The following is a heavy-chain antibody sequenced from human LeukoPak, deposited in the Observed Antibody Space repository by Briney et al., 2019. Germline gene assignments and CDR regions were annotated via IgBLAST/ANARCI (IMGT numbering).Heavy chain of an antibody. CDR3: ARARGDSRGYIPYYFDY. J-gene: IGHJ4*02. Sequence: GGSLRLSCAASGFTFSSYSMNWVRQAPGKGLEWVSSISSSSSYIYYADSVKGRFTISRDNAKKSLYLQMNSLRAEDTAVYYCARARGDSRGYIPYYFDYWGQGTLVTVSS. CDR1: GFTFSSYS. D-gene: IGHD3-22*01. CDR2: ISSSSSYI. V-gene: IGHV3-21*04.